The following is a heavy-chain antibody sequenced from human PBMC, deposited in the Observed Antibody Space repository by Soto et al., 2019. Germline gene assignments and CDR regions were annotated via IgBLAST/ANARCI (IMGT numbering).Heavy chain of an antibody. J-gene: IGHJ4*02. CDR3: VKDHCGGDCYSNPYFDY. CDR1: GFTFSTYG. CDR2: IWYDGSKK. V-gene: IGHV3-33*06. Sequence: QVQLVESGGGVVQPGRSLRLSCAASGFTFSTYGIHWVRQAPGKGLEWLAVIWYDGSKKYYADSVQGRFTIPRDNSKNTGYLQMNSLRAEDTAVYYCVKDHCGGDCYSNPYFDYWGQGTLVTVSS. D-gene: IGHD2-21*02.